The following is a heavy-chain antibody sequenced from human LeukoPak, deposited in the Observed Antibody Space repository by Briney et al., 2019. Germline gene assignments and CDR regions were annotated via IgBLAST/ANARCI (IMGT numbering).Heavy chain of an antibody. CDR1: GGSISSGGYY. CDR2: IYYSGST. V-gene: IGHV4-31*03. CDR3: ARAERITIVRGVIKFDY. J-gene: IGHJ4*02. D-gene: IGHD3-10*01. Sequence: SETLSLTCTVSGGSISSGGYYWSWIRQHPGKGLEWIGYIYYSGSTYYNPSLKSRVTISVDTSKNQFSLKLSSVTAADTAVYYCARAERITIVRGVIKFDYWGQGTLVTVSS.